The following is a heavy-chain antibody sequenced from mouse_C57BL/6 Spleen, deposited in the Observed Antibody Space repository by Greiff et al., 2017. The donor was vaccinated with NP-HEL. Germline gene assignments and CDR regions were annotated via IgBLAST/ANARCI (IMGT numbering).Heavy chain of an antibody. V-gene: IGHV1-54*01. D-gene: IGHD1-1*01. J-gene: IGHJ1*03. CDR1: GYAFTNYL. CDR3: ASYYGSEYFDV. CDR2: LNPGSGGT. Sequence: QVQLQQSGAELVRPGTSVKVSCKASGYAFTNYLIEWVKQRPGQGLEWIGVLNPGSGGTNYNEKFKGKATLTADKSSSTAYMQLSSLTSEDSAVYFCASYYGSEYFDVWGTGTTVTVSS.